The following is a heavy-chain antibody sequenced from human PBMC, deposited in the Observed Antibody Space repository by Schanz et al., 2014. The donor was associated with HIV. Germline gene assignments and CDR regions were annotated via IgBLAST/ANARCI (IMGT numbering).Heavy chain of an antibody. J-gene: IGHJ5*02. V-gene: IGHV1-69*01. CDR2: IMPILGTA. CDR3: ATCLITIGCSS. D-gene: IGHD1-1*01. Sequence: QVQPVQSGAEVKKPGSSVKVSCKASGATFSSNAINWVRQAPGQGLEFMGGIMPILGTADYAQKFLGRVTISADESTSTGYMDLSNLRSDDTAVYYCATCLITIGCSSWGQGTLVTVSS. CDR1: GATFSSNA.